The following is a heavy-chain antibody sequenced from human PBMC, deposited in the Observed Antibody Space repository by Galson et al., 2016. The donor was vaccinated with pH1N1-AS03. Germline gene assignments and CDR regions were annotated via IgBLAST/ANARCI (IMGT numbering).Heavy chain of an antibody. Sequence: LRLSCAASGFTFSKYEIHWVRQAPGKGLEWVAFISHDGSKKDYADSVKGRFTISRVDSKNMVYVQMNSLRADDTARYHCARDPVGYQDPRGWSPTNYYYGMDVWGQGTTVVVSS. J-gene: IGHJ6*02. CDR3: ARDPVGYQDPRGWSPTNYYYGMDV. CDR1: GFTFSKYE. V-gene: IGHV3-30-3*01. D-gene: IGHD2-8*01. CDR2: ISHDGSKK.